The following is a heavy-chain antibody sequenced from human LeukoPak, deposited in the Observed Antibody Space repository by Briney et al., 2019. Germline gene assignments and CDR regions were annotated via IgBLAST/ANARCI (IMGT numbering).Heavy chain of an antibody. Sequence: GGSLRLSCAASGFTFSSYAMSWVRQAPGKGLEWVSAISGSGGSTYYADSVKGRFTISRDNSKNTLYLQMNSLRAEDTAVYYCAKDRVPSIAAAGAFDYWGQGTLVTVSS. CDR3: AKDRVPSIAAAGAFDY. CDR1: GFTFSSYA. D-gene: IGHD6-13*01. J-gene: IGHJ4*02. CDR2: ISGSGGST. V-gene: IGHV3-23*01.